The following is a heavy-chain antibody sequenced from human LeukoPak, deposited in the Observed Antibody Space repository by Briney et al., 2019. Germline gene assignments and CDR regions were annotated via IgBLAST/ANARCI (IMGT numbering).Heavy chain of an antibody. J-gene: IGHJ3*02. CDR1: GYTFTRYI. V-gene: IGHV1-2*02. D-gene: IGHD2-21*01. Sequence: GASVKVSCTASGYTFTRYIIHWVRQAPGQGLDWMGWINPNNGDKSYAQKFQGRLTMTRDTSISTAYMQLSRLRSDDTALYYCARRQPRLVINDVLHIWGQGTMVTVSS. CDR3: ARRQPRLVINDVLHI. CDR2: INPNNGDK.